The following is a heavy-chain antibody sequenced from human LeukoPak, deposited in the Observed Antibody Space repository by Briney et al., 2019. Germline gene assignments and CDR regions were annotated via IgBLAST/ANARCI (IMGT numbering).Heavy chain of an antibody. CDR2: INSDGSST. Sequence: GGSLRLSCAASGFTFSNYWMHWVRQAPGKGLVWVSRINSDGSSTIYADSVKGRFTISRDNAKNTLFLQMNSLRAEDTAVYYCARVRSDGAFGIWGQGTMVTVYS. J-gene: IGHJ3*02. CDR1: GFTFSNYW. V-gene: IGHV3-74*01. D-gene: IGHD1-26*01. CDR3: ARVRSDGAFGI.